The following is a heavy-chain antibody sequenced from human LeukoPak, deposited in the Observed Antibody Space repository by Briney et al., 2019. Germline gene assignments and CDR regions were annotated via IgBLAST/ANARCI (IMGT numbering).Heavy chain of an antibody. CDR1: GGSISSYY. J-gene: IGHJ2*01. D-gene: IGHD3-22*01. CDR2: IYTSGST. CDR3: ARHPRNYYDSLYWYFDL. V-gene: IGHV4-4*09. Sequence: PSETLSLTCTVSGGSISSYYWSWIRQPPGKGLEWIGYIYTSGSTNYNPSLKSRVTISVDTSKNQFSLKLSSVTAADTAVYYCARHPRNYYDSLYWYFDLWAVAPWSLSPQ.